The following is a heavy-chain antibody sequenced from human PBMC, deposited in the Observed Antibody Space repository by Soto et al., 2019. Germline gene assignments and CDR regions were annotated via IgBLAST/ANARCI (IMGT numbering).Heavy chain of an antibody. CDR3: ARPFDTSGWYDH. CDR2: IYPGDSDT. CDR1: VYTFTTYL. V-gene: IGHV5-51*01. Sequence: ESLKISCKGSVYTFTTYLIAWVRQMPGKGLECMGIIYPGDSDTRYSPSFQGQVTISADKSINTAYLQWSSLKASDSAIYYCARPFDTSGWYDHWGQGTLVTSPQ. D-gene: IGHD6-19*01. J-gene: IGHJ5*02.